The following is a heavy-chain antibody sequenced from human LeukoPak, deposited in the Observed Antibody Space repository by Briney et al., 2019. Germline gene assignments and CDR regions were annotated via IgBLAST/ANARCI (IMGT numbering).Heavy chain of an antibody. CDR2: ISAYNGDT. CDR1: GYSFTTYG. Sequence: ASVKVSCKTSGYSFTTYGVTWVRQAPRQGLEWMGWISAYNGDTNYAQKFQGRFTMTTDTSTSTANMELRSLRSDDTAAYYCARDHSSSSQLLDYWGQGTLVTISS. V-gene: IGHV1-18*01. J-gene: IGHJ4*02. D-gene: IGHD6-13*01. CDR3: ARDHSSSSQLLDY.